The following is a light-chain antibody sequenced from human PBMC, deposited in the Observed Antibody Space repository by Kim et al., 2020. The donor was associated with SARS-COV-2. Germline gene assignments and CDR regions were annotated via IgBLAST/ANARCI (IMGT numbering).Light chain of an antibody. V-gene: IGLV2-14*03. CDR3: SSYTSSSIFYV. J-gene: IGLJ1*01. Sequence: QSITISCTGTSSDVGGYNYVSWYQQHPGKAPKLMIYDVSNRPSGVSNRFSGSKSGNTASLTISGLQAEDEADYYCSSYTSSSIFYVFGTGTKVTVL. CDR2: DVS. CDR1: SSDVGGYNY.